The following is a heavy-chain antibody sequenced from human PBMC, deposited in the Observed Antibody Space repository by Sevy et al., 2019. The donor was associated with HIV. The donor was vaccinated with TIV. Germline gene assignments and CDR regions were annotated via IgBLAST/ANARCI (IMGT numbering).Heavy chain of an antibody. CDR2: ISSSSSYI. Sequence: GGSLRLSCVGSGFTFSSYSMNWVRQAPGKGLEWVSSISSSSSYIYYADSVKGRFTISRDNAKNSLYLQMNSLRAEDTAVYYCARARVAVAGPFDYWGQGTLVTVSS. D-gene: IGHD6-19*01. V-gene: IGHV3-21*01. J-gene: IGHJ4*02. CDR3: ARARVAVAGPFDY. CDR1: GFTFSSYS.